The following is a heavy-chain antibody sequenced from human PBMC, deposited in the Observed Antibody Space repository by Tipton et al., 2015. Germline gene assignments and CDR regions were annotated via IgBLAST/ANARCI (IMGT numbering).Heavy chain of an antibody. D-gene: IGHD3-3*01. CDR2: IYYSGST. CDR3: ARTYDFTAYSPVGC. V-gene: IGHV4-39*01. CDR1: GDSISSGSYY. Sequence: TLSLTCTVSGDSISSGSYYWGWIRQPPGKGLEWIGSIYYSGSTYYNPPLKSRVTISVDPSKNQFSLKLSSVTAADTAVYYCARTYDFTAYSPVGCWGQGTLVTVSS. J-gene: IGHJ4*02.